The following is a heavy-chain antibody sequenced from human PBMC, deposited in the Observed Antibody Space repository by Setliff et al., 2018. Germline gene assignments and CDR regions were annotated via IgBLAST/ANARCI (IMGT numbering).Heavy chain of an antibody. CDR3: SRDLQGSGDYVVDY. J-gene: IGHJ4*02. V-gene: IGHV3-11*04. Sequence: GGSLRLSCAASGFTFSDYYMSWIRQAPGKGLEWVSYISGSGVTIHYADSVKGRFTISRDNAENSLTLQMNSLRVEDTAVYYCSRDLQGSGDYVVDYWGQGTLVTVSS. CDR1: GFTFSDYY. CDR2: ISGSGVTI. D-gene: IGHD4-17*01.